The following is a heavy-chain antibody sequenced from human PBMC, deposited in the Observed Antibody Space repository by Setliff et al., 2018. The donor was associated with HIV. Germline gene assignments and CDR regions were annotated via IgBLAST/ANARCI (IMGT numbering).Heavy chain of an antibody. Sequence: PSETLSLTCTVSGGSINSGGYYWVWIRQPALKGLEWIGRIYTSGLTNYNPSLKSRVIISVDTSKNQVSLKLSSVTASDTAVYYCARARYIVIRGDAGMDVWGPGTTVTVSS. V-gene: IGHV4-61*02. CDR1: GGSINSGGYY. CDR2: IYTSGLT. D-gene: IGHD3-10*01. CDR3: ARARYIVIRGDAGMDV. J-gene: IGHJ6*02.